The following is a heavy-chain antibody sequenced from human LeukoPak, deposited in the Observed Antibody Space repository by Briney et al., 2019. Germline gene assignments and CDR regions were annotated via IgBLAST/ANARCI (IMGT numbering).Heavy chain of an antibody. Sequence: GGSLRLSCAASGFTFSDYYMSWIRQAPGKGLEWVSAVAGRGDGIEYADSVKGRFTISRDNSKNTVYLQMNNLSADDTAVYYCAKRSGYSSGWFDYWGHGTPVTVSS. V-gene: IGHV3-23*01. CDR3: AKRSGYSSGWFDY. CDR2: VAGRGDGI. J-gene: IGHJ4*01. CDR1: GFTFSDYY. D-gene: IGHD6-19*01.